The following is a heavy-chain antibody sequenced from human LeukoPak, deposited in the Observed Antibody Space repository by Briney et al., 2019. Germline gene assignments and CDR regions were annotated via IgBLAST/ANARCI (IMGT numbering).Heavy chain of an antibody. D-gene: IGHD1-26*01. CDR3: ARAGGRIVGATLIYYFDY. CDR2: ISYDGSNK. J-gene: IGHJ4*02. CDR1: GFTFSSYA. Sequence: PGRSLRLSCAASGFTFSSYAMHWVRQAPGKGLEWVAVISYDGSNKYYADSVKGRFTISRDNSKNTLYLQMNSLGAEDTAVYYCARAGGRIVGATLIYYFDYWGQGTLVTVSS. V-gene: IGHV3-30*04.